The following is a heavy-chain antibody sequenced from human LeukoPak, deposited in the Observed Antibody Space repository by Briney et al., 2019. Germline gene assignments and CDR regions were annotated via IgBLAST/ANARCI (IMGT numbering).Heavy chain of an antibody. CDR3: ARYPPLEWLSEFDY. V-gene: IGHV7-4-1*02. J-gene: IGHJ4*02. D-gene: IGHD3-3*01. Sequence: ASVKVSCKASGCTFSSYAMNWVRQAPGQGLEWMGWINTNTGNPTYAQGFTGRFVFSLDTSVSAAYLQISSLRAEDTAVYYCARYPPLEWLSEFDYWGQGTLVTVSS. CDR2: INTNTGNP. CDR1: GCTFSSYA.